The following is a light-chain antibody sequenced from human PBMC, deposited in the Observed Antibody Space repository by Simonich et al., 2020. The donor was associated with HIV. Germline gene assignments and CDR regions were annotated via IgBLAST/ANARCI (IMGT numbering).Light chain of an antibody. Sequence: DIQMTQSPSSLSASVGDSVTITCRARQGISNSLAWYQQKPGKAPKLLLYAASRLESGVPSRFSGSGSGTDYTLTISSLQPEDFATYYCQQYYSTRTFGQGTKVEIK. CDR2: AAS. J-gene: IGKJ1*01. CDR3: QQYYSTRT. CDR1: QGISNS. V-gene: IGKV1-NL1*01.